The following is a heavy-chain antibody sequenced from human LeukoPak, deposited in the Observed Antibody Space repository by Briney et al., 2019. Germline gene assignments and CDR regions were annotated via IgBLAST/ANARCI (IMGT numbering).Heavy chain of an antibody. Sequence: GGSLRLSCAASGFTFSSYAMSWVRQAPGKGLEWVSGLGGSGSSTYYADSVKGRFTISRDSSKNTLYLQMNSLRAEDTAVYYCAKVESQWLATFDYWGQGTLVTVSS. CDR2: LGGSGSST. V-gene: IGHV3-23*01. CDR3: AKVESQWLATFDY. D-gene: IGHD6-19*01. CDR1: GFTFSSYA. J-gene: IGHJ4*02.